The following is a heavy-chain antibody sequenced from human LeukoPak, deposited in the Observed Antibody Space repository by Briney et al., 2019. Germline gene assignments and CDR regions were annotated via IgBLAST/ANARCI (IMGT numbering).Heavy chain of an antibody. V-gene: IGHV3-7*01. CDR3: ARRMDTAMPRFYYYMDV. CDR2: IKQDGSEK. CDR1: GFTFSSYW. Sequence: GGSLRLSCAASGFTFSSYWMSWVRQAPGKGLEWVANIKQDGSEKYYVDSVKGRFTISRDNAKNSLYLQMNSLRAEDTAVYYCARRMDTAMPRFYYYMDVWGKGTTVTVSS. J-gene: IGHJ6*03. D-gene: IGHD5-18*01.